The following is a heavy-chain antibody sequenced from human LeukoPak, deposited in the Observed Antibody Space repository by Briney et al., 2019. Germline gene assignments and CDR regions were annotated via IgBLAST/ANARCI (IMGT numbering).Heavy chain of an antibody. CDR3: ARGGYSRFDY. J-gene: IGHJ4*02. CDR1: GYTFTGYY. CDR2: IIPIFGTA. D-gene: IGHD5-18*01. Sequence: SVKVSCKASGYTFTGYYMHWVRQAPGLGLEWMGGIIPIFGTANYAQKFQGRVTITADESTSTAYMELSSLRSEDTAVYYCARGGYSRFDYWGQGTLVTVSS. V-gene: IGHV1-69*13.